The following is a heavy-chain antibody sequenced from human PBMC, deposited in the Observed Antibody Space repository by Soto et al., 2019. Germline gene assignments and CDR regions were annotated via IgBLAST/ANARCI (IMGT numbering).Heavy chain of an antibody. D-gene: IGHD3-9*01. V-gene: IGHV1-8*01. J-gene: IGHJ4*02. CDR2: MSPNSGNT. CDR1: GYTFTSYD. Sequence: ASVKVSCKASGYTFTSYDINWVRQATGQGLEWMGWMSPNSGNTGYAQKFQGRVTMTRNTSISTAYMELSSLRSEDTAVYYCARLPYYDILTGYYPDDYWGQGTLVTVSS. CDR3: ARLPYYDILTGYYPDDY.